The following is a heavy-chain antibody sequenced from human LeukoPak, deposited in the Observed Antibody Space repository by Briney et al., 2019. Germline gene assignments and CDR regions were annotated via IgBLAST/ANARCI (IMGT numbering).Heavy chain of an antibody. CDR2: ISSSSSTI. V-gene: IGHV3-48*01. D-gene: IGHD3-10*02. CDR3: AELGITMIGGV. CDR1: GFTFSSYS. J-gene: IGHJ6*04. Sequence: GGSLRLSCAASGFTFSSYSINWVRQAPGKGLEWVSYISSSSSTIYYADSVKGRFTISRDNAKNSLYLQMNSLRAEDTAVYYCAELGITMIGGVWGKGTTVTISS.